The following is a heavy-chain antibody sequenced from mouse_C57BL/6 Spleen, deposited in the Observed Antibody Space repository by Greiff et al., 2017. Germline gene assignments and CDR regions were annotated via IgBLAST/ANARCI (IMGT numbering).Heavy chain of an antibody. CDR1: GYTFTSYG. V-gene: IGHV1-55*01. J-gene: IGHJ2*01. CDR3: ATRTGTAYFDY. D-gene: IGHD4-1*01. Sequence: QVQLQQSGAELARPGASVKLSCKASGYTFTSYGISWVKQRTGQGLEWIGDIYPGSGSTNYNEKFKSKATLTVDTSSSTAYMQLSSLTSEDSAVYYCATRTGTAYFDYWGQGTTLTVSS. CDR2: IYPGSGST.